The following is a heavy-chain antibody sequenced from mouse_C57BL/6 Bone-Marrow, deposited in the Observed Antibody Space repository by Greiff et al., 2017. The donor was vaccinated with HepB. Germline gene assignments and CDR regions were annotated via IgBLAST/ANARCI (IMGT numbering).Heavy chain of an antibody. V-gene: IGHV1-26*01. J-gene: IGHJ2*01. CDR2: INPNNGGT. D-gene: IGHD2-12*01. Sequence: VQLQQSGPELVKPGASVKISCKASGYTFTDYYMNWVKQSHGKSLEWIGDINPNNGGTSYNQKFKGKATLTVDKSSSTAYMELRSLTSEDSAVYYCARRAYYTPLDYWGQGTTLTVSS. CDR1: GYTFTDYY. CDR3: ARRAYYTPLDY.